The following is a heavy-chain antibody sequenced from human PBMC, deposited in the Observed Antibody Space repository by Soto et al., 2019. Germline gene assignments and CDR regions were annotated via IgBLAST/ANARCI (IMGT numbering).Heavy chain of an antibody. Sequence: PGPSLKISCKGSGYNFAGYWIAWVRQMPGKGLELMGIIYPSDSDTRYRPSFQGQVTISADKSISSAYLQWSSLRASHTAMYYCARGGVSTRTFDYGGQGTPVTAST. V-gene: IGHV5-51*01. CDR2: IYPSDSDT. D-gene: IGHD3-3*01. J-gene: IGHJ4*02. CDR3: ARGGVSTRTFDY. CDR1: GYNFAGYW.